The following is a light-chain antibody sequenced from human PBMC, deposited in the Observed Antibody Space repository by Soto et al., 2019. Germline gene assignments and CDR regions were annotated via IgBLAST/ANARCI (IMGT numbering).Light chain of an antibody. Sequence: IQLTQSHYTLCASVGERVTLICRASQSISSWLAWYQQKPGKAPKLLINKASSLQSGVSSRFSGSGSGTEFTLTISSLQPDDFATYYCQDYNSWTFGQGTKVDI. CDR1: QSISSW. CDR2: KAS. J-gene: IGKJ1*01. CDR3: QDYNSWT. V-gene: IGKV1-5*03.